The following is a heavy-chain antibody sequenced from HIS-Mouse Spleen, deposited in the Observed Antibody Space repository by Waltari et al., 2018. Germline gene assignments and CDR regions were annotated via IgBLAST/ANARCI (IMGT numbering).Heavy chain of an antibody. J-gene: IGHJ3*02. CDR2: IYSGGST. Sequence: EVQLVETGGGLIQPGGSLRLSCAASGFTVSSNYMSWVRQAPGKGLEWVSVIYSGGSTYYADSVKGRFTISRDNSKNTLYLQMNSLRAEDTAVYYCARVQRSSSMVHDAFDIWGQGTMVTVSS. CDR1: GFTVSSNY. V-gene: IGHV3-53*02. D-gene: IGHD6-13*01. CDR3: ARVQRSSSMVHDAFDI.